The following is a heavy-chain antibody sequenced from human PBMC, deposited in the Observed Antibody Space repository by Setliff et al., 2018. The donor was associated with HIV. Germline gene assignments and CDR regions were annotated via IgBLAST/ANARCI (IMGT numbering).Heavy chain of an antibody. J-gene: IGHJ6*02. V-gene: IGHV1-69*13. CDR1: GGTFRSQA. Sequence: SVKVSCKTSGGTFRSQAISWVRQAPGQGLEWMGGLISMFKIPQIAQKFQGRVTINEDESTSTASMGLSSLSSEDTAVYYCARGGWSGGGPLHYSYYYLDVWGQGTAGTVSS. D-gene: IGHD2-15*01. CDR3: ARGGWSGGGPLHYSYYYLDV. CDR2: LISMFKIP.